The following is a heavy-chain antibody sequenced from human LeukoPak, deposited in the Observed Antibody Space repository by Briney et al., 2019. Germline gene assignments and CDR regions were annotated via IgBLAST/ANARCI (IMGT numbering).Heavy chain of an antibody. CDR1: GFTFSTYA. J-gene: IGHJ4*02. Sequence: GGSLRLSSTASGFTFSTYAMIWVRQAPGKGLEWVSSISGSGATTYYADSVMGRFTSSRDNAKNSLYLQMNSLRAEDTAVYYCARDGFNFFDYWGQGTLVTVSS. V-gene: IGHV3-23*01. CDR2: ISGSGATT. D-gene: IGHD1-1*01. CDR3: ARDGFNFFDY.